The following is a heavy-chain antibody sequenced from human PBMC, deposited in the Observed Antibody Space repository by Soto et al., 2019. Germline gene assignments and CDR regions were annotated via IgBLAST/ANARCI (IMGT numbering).Heavy chain of an antibody. V-gene: IGHV4-30-4*01. J-gene: IGHJ4*02. D-gene: IGHD3-10*01. Sequence: PSETLSLTCTVSGGSISSDNYCWTWIHQPPGKGLEWIGYIYHSGSTYYNPSLRGRVTISIHSSKNQFSLKLSSVTAADTAVYYCARSHGSGSYYSDYGCQGTLVTVSS. CDR1: GGSISSDNYC. CDR3: ARSHGSGSYYSDY. CDR2: IYHSGST.